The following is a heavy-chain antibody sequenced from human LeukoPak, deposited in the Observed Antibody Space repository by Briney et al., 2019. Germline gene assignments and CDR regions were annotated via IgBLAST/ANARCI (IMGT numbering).Heavy chain of an antibody. CDR3: AKDRRSNGD. V-gene: IGHV3-21*01. CDR1: GFTFNTYY. CDR2: ITGSSSYI. D-gene: IGHD4-17*01. Sequence: GGSLRLSCAASGFTFNTYYMNWVRQAPGKGLEWVSFITGSSSYIYYTDSVKGRFTISRDNAKNSLFLQMNSLRDEDTAVYYCAKDRRSNGDWGQGTLVTVSS. J-gene: IGHJ4*02.